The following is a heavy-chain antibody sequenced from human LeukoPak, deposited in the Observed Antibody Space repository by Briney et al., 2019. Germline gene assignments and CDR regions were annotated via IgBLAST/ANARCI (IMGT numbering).Heavy chain of an antibody. CDR3: ARGNQLRHY. J-gene: IGHJ4*02. CDR2: IYYSGST. CDR1: GGSFSGYY. D-gene: IGHD2-2*01. Sequence: PSETLSLTCAVYGGSFSGYYWSWIRQPPGKGLEWIGSIYYSGSTYYNPSLKSRVTISVDTSKNQFSLKLSSVTAADTAVYYCARGNQLRHYWGQGTLVTVSS. V-gene: IGHV4-34*01.